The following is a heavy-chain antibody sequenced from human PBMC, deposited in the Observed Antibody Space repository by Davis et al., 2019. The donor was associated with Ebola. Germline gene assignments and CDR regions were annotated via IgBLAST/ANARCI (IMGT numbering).Heavy chain of an antibody. CDR3: ARLAHYYDSSGYNGYFDY. Sequence: GESLKISCKGSGYSFTSYWIGWVRQLPGKGLEWMGIIYPGDSDTRYSPSFQGQVTISADKSISTAYLQWSSLKASDTAMYYCARLAHYYDSSGYNGYFDYWGQGTLVTVSS. V-gene: IGHV5-51*01. CDR1: GYSFTSYW. CDR2: IYPGDSDT. J-gene: IGHJ4*02. D-gene: IGHD3-22*01.